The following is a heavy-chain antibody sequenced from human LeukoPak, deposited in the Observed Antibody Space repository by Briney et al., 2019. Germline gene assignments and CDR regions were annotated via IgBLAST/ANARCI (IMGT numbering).Heavy chain of an antibody. CDR1: GFSISPTN. Sequence: GGSLRLSCAVSGFSISPTNMHWVRQAPGKGLEWVAVISPDGTYKDYVESVKGRFSISRDNFKNTVYVQMNSLRPEDTAVYYCTQFDYSGQGTLVIVPS. J-gene: IGHJ4*02. CDR2: ISPDGTYK. V-gene: IGHV3-30*18. CDR3: TQFDY.